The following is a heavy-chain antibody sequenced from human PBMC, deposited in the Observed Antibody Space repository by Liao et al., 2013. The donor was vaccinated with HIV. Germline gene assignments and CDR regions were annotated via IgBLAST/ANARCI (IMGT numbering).Heavy chain of an antibody. V-gene: IGHV4-34*01. D-gene: IGHD5-12*01. J-gene: IGHJ4*02. CDR1: GASFSGYY. CDR3: ARGRTVATTPLAY. Sequence: LSLTCAVYGASFSGYYWSWIRQAPGKGLEWIGEINHSGSTNYNPSLKSRVTISVDTSKNQVSLKLDSVTAADTGVYYCARGRTVATTPLAYWGQGTLVTVSS. CDR2: INHSGST.